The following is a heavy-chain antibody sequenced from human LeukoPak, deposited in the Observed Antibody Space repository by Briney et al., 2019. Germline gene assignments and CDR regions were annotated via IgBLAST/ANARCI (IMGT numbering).Heavy chain of an antibody. Sequence: VSVKVSCKASGYTFTSYAMHWVRQAPGQRLEWMGWINAGNGNTKYSQKFQGRVTITRDTSASTAYMELSSLRSEDTAVYYCASGYSYGPLWAPPFDYWGQGTLVTVSS. CDR3: ASGYSYGPLWAPPFDY. J-gene: IGHJ4*02. D-gene: IGHD5-18*01. CDR2: INAGNGNT. CDR1: GYTFTSYA. V-gene: IGHV1-3*01.